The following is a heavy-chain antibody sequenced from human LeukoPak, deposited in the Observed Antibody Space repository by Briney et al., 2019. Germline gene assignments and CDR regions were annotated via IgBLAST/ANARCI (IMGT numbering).Heavy chain of an antibody. D-gene: IGHD6-19*01. J-gene: IGHJ1*01. CDR2: FYYSGST. V-gene: IGHV4-39*07. CDR3: ARDSYSSGWYSVYFQH. CDR1: GGSISSSSYF. Sequence: SETLSLTCTVSGGSISSSSYFWGWIRQPPGKGLEWIGSFYYSGSTYYDPSLKSRVSISVDTSKNQFSLKLSSVTAADTAVYYCARDSYSSGWYSVYFQHWGQGTLVTVSS.